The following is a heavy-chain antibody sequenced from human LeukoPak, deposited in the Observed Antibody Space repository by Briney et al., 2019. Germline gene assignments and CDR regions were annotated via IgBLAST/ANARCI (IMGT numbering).Heavy chain of an antibody. J-gene: IGHJ4*02. D-gene: IGHD2-2*01. V-gene: IGHV3-20*04. CDR2: INWNGGST. Sequence: GGSLRLSCAASGFTFDEYGMSWVRQAPGKGLEWVSGINWNGGSTGYADSVKGRFTISRDNAKNSLYLQMNSLRAEDTALYYCARAADIVVVPAALVDYWGQGTLVTVSS. CDR1: GFTFDEYG. CDR3: ARAADIVVVPAALVDY.